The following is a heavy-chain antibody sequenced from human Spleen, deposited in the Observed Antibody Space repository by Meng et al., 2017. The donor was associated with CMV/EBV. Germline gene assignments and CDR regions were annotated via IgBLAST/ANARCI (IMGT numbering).Heavy chain of an antibody. J-gene: IGHJ6*02. D-gene: IGHD3-10*01. CDR1: GGNFNTFA. Sequence: ASVKVSCKASGGNFNTFAISWVRQAPGQGLEWLGWINPKSGGTKYAQKFEGRVTMTRDTSLSTAHMELSRLRSDDTAVYYCARDLVDYSASGTLSWGVAARLNQYYFVSYAMDIWGQGTTVTVSS. CDR3: ARDLVDYSASGTLSWGVAARLNQYYFVSYAMDI. CDR2: INPKSGGT. V-gene: IGHV1-2*02.